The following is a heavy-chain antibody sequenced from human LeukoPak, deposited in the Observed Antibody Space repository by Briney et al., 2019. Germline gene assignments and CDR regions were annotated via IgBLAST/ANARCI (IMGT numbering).Heavy chain of an antibody. Sequence: PSETLSLTCTVSGGSISTYYWNWIRQPPGKGLEWVSVIYSGGSTYYADSVKGRFTISRDNSKNTLYLQMNSLRAEDTAVYYCATAYCGGDCYSKNAFDIWGQGTMVTVSS. V-gene: IGHV3-66*01. D-gene: IGHD2-21*02. CDR3: ATAYCGGDCYSKNAFDI. J-gene: IGHJ3*02. CDR1: GGSISTYY. CDR2: IYSGGST.